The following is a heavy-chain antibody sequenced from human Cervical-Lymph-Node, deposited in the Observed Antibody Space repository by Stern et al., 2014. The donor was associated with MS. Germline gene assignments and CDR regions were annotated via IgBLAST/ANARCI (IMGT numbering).Heavy chain of an antibody. CDR2: VNDDVTT. V-gene: IGHV4-34*01. D-gene: IGHD1-26*01. CDR1: GGSFSGSY. CDR3: VRVGWELNWFDP. Sequence: QVQLQQWGAGLLKPSETLSLTCAVYGGSFSGSYWSWVRQPPGKGLEWIGEVNDDVTTNYNPSLKSRATISVDTSKNQFSLKLTSVTAADTAVYYCVRVGWELNWFDPWGQGTLVTVSS. J-gene: IGHJ5*02.